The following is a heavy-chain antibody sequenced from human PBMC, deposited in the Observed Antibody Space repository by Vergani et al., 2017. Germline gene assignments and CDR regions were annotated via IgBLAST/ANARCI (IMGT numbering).Heavy chain of an antibody. Sequence: QVKLQESGPGLVKPSETLSLTCTVSGASVNSYYWSWIRQPPGKGLEWMGYVSFRGDTFYAPSVMGRMTISFNTSSNQFSLYLASVTAAYAAVYYCARSRIYYGAGSPDYWGQGTLVTVSS. V-gene: IGHV4-59*02. CDR3: ARSRIYYGAGSPDY. CDR2: VSFRGDT. CDR1: GASVNSYY. D-gene: IGHD3-10*01. J-gene: IGHJ4*02.